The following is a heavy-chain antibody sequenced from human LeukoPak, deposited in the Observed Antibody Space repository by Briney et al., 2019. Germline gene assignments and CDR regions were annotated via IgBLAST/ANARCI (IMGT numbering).Heavy chain of an antibody. CDR1: GYTFTGYY. Sequence: ASVKVSCKASGYTFTGYYMNWVRQAPGQGLEWMGWISAYNGNTNYAQKLQGRVTMTTDTSTSTAYMELRSLRSDDTAVYYCARDTIFGVVNPQALDYWGQGTLVTVSS. CDR3: ARDTIFGVVNPQALDY. CDR2: ISAYNGNT. J-gene: IGHJ4*02. D-gene: IGHD3-3*01. V-gene: IGHV1-18*04.